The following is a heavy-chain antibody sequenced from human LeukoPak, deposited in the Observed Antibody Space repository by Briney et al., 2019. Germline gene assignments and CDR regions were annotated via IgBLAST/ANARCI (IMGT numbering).Heavy chain of an antibody. J-gene: IGHJ6*02. Sequence: KPSETLSLTCTVSGGSISSYYWSWIRQPPGKGLEWIGYIYYSGSTNYNPSLKSRVTISVDTSKNQFSLKLSSVTAADTAVYYCARAVLVATITAGYYYYGMDVWGQGTTVTVS. CDR3: ARAVLVATITAGYYYYGMDV. V-gene: IGHV4-59*01. CDR1: GGSISSYY. CDR2: IYYSGST. D-gene: IGHD5-12*01.